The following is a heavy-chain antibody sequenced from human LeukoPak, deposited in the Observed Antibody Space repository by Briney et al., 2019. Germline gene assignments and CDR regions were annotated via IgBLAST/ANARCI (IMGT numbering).Heavy chain of an antibody. D-gene: IGHD4-17*01. CDR1: GYTFTSYD. Sequence: ASVKVSCKASGYTFTSYDINWVRQATGQGLEWMGRIIPILGIANYAQKFQGRVTITADTSTSTAYMELSSLRSEDTAVYYCARELRAGDYWGQGTLVTASS. CDR2: IIPILGIA. CDR3: ARELRAGDY. J-gene: IGHJ4*02. V-gene: IGHV1-69*04.